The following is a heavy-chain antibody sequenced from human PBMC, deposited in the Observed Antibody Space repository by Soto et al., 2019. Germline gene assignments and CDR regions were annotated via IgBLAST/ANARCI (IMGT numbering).Heavy chain of an antibody. J-gene: IGHJ4*02. CDR1: GFNFRSYA. CDR2: ISYDGSNK. D-gene: IGHD2-21*02. Sequence: GGSLRLSCAASGFNFRSYAMHWVRQAPCKGLEWVAVISYDGSNKYYADSVKGRFTISRDNSKNTLYLQMNSLRAEDTAVYYCARAPTFTVVTLTFDYWGQGTLVTVSS. CDR3: ARAPTFTVVTLTFDY. V-gene: IGHV3-30-3*01.